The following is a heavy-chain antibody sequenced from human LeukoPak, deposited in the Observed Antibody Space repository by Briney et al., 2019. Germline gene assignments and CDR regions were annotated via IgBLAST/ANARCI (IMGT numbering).Heavy chain of an antibody. CDR1: GFTFIGHW. J-gene: IGHJ4*02. Sequence: GGSLRLSCAASGFTFIGHWMSWVSQAPGKGLEWVANINQGGSDKYYVDSVKGRFTISRDNANNLLYLQMNSLRGEDTAVYYCTRDRSRAEDDWGQGTLVTVSS. D-gene: IGHD1-14*01. V-gene: IGHV3-7*01. CDR2: INQGGSDK. CDR3: TRDRSRAEDD.